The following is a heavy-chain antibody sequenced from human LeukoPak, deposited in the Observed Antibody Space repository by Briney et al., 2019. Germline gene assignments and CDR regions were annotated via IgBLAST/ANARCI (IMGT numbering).Heavy chain of an antibody. J-gene: IGHJ4*02. Sequence: GESLKISCKGSGYSFTSYWIGWVRQMSGKGLEWMGIIYPGDSDTRYSPSFQGQVTMSAHKSISTAYLQWSSLKASHTAMYYCARQVDSGGYLDYWGQGNLVSVSS. V-gene: IGHV5-51*01. CDR2: IYPGDSDT. D-gene: IGHD3-22*01. CDR3: ARQVDSGGYLDY. CDR1: GYSFTSYW.